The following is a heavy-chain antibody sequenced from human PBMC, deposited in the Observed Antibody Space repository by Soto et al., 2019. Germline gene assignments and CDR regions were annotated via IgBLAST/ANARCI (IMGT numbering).Heavy chain of an antibody. J-gene: IGHJ4*02. CDR2: IYYSGST. Sequence: PSETLSLTCTVSGGSISSSSYYWCWIRQPPGKGLEWIGSIYYSGSTYYNPSLKSRVTISVDTSKNQFSLKLSSVTAADTAVYYCARHKVVSGYSYGRNFDYWGQGTLVTVSS. D-gene: IGHD5-18*01. CDR1: GGSISSSSYY. CDR3: ARHKVVSGYSYGRNFDY. V-gene: IGHV4-39*01.